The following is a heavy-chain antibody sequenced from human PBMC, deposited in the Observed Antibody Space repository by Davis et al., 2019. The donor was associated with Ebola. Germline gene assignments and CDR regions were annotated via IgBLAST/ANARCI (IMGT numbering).Heavy chain of an antibody. D-gene: IGHD5-24*01. V-gene: IGHV3-11*06. CDR3: ARRRWLQYYFDY. CDR2: ISSSSSYT. CDR1: GFTFSDYY. Sequence: PGGSLRLSCAASGFTFSDYYMSWIRQAPGKGLEWISYISSSSSYTNYADSVKGRFTISRDNAKNSLYLQMNSLRAEDTAVYYCARRRWLQYYFDYWGQGTLVTVSS. J-gene: IGHJ4*02.